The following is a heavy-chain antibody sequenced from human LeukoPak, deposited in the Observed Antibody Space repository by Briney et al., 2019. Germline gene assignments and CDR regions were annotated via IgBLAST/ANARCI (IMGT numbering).Heavy chain of an antibody. D-gene: IGHD4-23*01. CDR1: GFTFSSYA. J-gene: IGHJ4*02. V-gene: IGHV3-23*01. CDR2: ISGSGGST. CDR3: AKSSMTMVVKDCFDY. Sequence: GGSLRLSCAASGFTFSSYAMSWVRQAPGKGLEWVSAISGSGGSTYCADSVKGRFTISRDNSKNTLYLQMNSLRAEDTAVYYCAKSSMTMVVKDCFDYWGQGTLVTVSS.